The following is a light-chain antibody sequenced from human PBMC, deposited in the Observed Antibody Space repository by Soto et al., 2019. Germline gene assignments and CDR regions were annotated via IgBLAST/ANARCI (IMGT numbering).Light chain of an antibody. V-gene: IGKV3-20*01. J-gene: IGKJ1*01. CDR1: QSVSSSY. CDR3: QQYGSAPQRT. CDR2: GAS. Sequence: EIVLTQSPGTLSLSPGERATLSCRASQSVSSSYLAWYQQKPGQAPRLLIYGASSRATGIPDRFSGSGSGTDFTLTISRLEPEDVAVYYCQQYGSAPQRTFGQGTKVDIK.